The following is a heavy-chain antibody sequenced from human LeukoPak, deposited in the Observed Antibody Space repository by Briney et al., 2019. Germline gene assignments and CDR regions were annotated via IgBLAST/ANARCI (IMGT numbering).Heavy chain of an antibody. D-gene: IGHD5-18*01. Sequence: GGSLRLSCAVSGLTFSSSWMDWVRQAPGKGLEWVASINPDGNKKYSADSVKGRFTIPRDNAENSLYLQMNSLRVEDTAFYYCARDLAYSRLDYWGQGMLVTVSS. J-gene: IGHJ4*02. CDR2: INPDGNKK. V-gene: IGHV3-7*01. CDR1: GLTFSSSW. CDR3: ARDLAYSRLDY.